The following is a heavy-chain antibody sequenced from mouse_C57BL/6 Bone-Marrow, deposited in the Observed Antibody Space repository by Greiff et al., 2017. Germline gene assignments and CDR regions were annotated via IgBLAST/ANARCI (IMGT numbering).Heavy chain of an antibody. CDR2: IWTGGGT. Sequence: VQLQQSGPGLVAPSQSLSITCTVSGFSLTNYAISWVRQPPGKGLEWLGVIWTGGGTNYNSALNTRLSISKDNSKSQVFLKMNSLQTDDTARYYCARAYSNYNAMDYGGQGTSVTVSS. CDR3: ARAYSNYNAMDY. V-gene: IGHV2-9-1*01. J-gene: IGHJ4*01. CDR1: GFSLTNYA. D-gene: IGHD2-5*01.